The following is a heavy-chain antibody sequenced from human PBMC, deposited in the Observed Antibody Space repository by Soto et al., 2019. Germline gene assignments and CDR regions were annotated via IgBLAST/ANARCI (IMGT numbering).Heavy chain of an antibody. CDR2: IIPIFGTA. Sequence: ASVKVSCKASGGTFSSYAISWVRQAPGQGLEWMGGIIPIFGTANYAQKFQGRVTITADESTSTAYMELSSLRSEDTAVYYCARVVAPDRHSYYGSGTTFDPWGQGTLVTVSS. D-gene: IGHD3-10*01. V-gene: IGHV1-69*13. CDR3: ARVVAPDRHSYYGSGTTFDP. J-gene: IGHJ5*02. CDR1: GGTFSSYA.